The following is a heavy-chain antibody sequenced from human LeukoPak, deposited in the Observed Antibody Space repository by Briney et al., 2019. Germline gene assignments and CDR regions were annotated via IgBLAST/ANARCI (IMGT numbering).Heavy chain of an antibody. D-gene: IGHD2/OR15-2a*01. CDR1: GYTFSGNF. V-gene: IGHV1-2*02. J-gene: IGHJ4*02. CDR3: ARTRGSHISMAYLDY. CDR2: INPYNGDT. Sequence: ASVKVSCKASGYTFSGNFIHWVRQAPGQGLEWMGWINPYNGDTNYAQKFRGRVTMTRDTSISTAYMEVSGLRSDDTAVYYCARTRGSHISMAYLDYWGQGTLVTVSS.